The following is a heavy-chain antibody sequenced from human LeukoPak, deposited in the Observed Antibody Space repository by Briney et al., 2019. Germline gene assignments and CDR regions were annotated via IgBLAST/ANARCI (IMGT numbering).Heavy chain of an antibody. CDR3: AREGIAAAEYYFDY. CDR2: ISYDGSNK. J-gene: IGHJ4*02. D-gene: IGHD6-13*01. Sequence: PGGSLRPSCAASGFTFSSYAMHWVRQAPGKGLEWVAVISYDGSNKYYADSVKGRFTISRDNSKNTLYLQMNSLRAEDTAVYYCAREGIAAAEYYFDYWGQGTLVTVSS. V-gene: IGHV3-30-3*01. CDR1: GFTFSSYA.